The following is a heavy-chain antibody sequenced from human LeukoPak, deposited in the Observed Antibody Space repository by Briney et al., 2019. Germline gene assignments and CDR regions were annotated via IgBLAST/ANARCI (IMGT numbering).Heavy chain of an antibody. CDR1: RFRFKNYA. J-gene: IGHJ4*02. CDR2: TSDSGSLQ. CDR3: AKVGKMGTRTWGRDFYY. Sequence: PGRSLRLSCADSRFRFKNYAMQWVRQAPGKGLEWVAVTSDSGSLQWYADSVKGRFTISRDNSKNTVHLQMSSLRVDGTATYYCAKVGKMGTRTWGRDFYYRGQGTLVTVSS. D-gene: IGHD5-24*01. V-gene: IGHV3-30*18.